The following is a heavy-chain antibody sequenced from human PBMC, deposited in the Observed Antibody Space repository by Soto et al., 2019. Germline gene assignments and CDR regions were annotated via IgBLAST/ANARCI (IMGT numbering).Heavy chain of an antibody. Sequence: EVQLVESGGGLVQPGGSLRLSCAASGFLFRTYEMNWVRQSPGKGLEWVSSISTSGSTIYYADSVKGRFTISRDNAKNSLYLQMNSLRAEDTAVYYCASRPPRPYYYYGMDVWGQGTTVTVSS. V-gene: IGHV3-48*03. CDR2: ISTSGSTI. J-gene: IGHJ6*02. CDR1: GFLFRTYE. CDR3: ASRPPRPYYYYGMDV.